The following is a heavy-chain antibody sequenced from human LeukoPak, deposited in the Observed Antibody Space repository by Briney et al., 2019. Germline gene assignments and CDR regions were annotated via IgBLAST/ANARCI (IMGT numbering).Heavy chain of an antibody. D-gene: IGHD6-13*01. CDR3: ARESSSSWKAYYYYYMDV. CDR2: IKEDGSDK. Sequence: GGSLRLSCGASGFIFSSYWMAWVRQAPGKGLEWVANIKEDGSDKNYVDSLKGRFTISRDNAKNSLYLQMNSLRAEDTAVYYCARESSSSWKAYYYYYMDVWGKGTTVTVSS. V-gene: IGHV3-7*01. CDR1: GFIFSSYW. J-gene: IGHJ6*03.